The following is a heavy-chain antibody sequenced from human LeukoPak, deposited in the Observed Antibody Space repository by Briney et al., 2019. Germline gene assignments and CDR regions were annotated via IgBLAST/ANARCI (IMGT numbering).Heavy chain of an antibody. D-gene: IGHD5-24*01. CDR1: GGSFSGYY. V-gene: IGHV4-34*01. CDR3: ARVRDGYNAPFFDY. J-gene: IGHJ4*02. CDR2: INHSGST. Sequence: KASETLSLTCAVYGGSFSGYYWSWIRQPPGKGLEWIGEINHSGSTNYNPSLKSRVTISVDTSKNQFSLKLSSVTAADTAVYYCARVRDGYNAPFFDYWGQGTLVTVSS.